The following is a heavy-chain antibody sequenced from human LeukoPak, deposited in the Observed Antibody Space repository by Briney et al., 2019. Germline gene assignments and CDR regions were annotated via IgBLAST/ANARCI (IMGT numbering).Heavy chain of an antibody. CDR2: MFYXGST. CDR3: ARRVVGRFSPNYFDY. V-gene: IGHV4-59*05. J-gene: IGHJ4*02. D-gene: IGHD3-3*01. Sequence: PSETLSLTCTVSXGSIXSXXXXXXXXXXGXXXXWXXTMFYXGSTFYNPSLKNRVPISIDTSTNQFSLKLSSVTAADTAVYYCARRVVGRFSPNYFDYWGQGTLVTVSS. CDR1: XGSIXSXX.